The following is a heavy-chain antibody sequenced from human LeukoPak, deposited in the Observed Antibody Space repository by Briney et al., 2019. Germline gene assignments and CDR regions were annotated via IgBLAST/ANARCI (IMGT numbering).Heavy chain of an antibody. D-gene: IGHD5-18*01. CDR2: IYYSGST. Sequence: SETLSLTCTVSGGSISSSSYYWGWIRQPPGKGLEWIGSIYYSGSTYYNPSLKSRVTISVDTSKNQFSLKLSSVIAADTAVYYCASHVDTAMVTSNLFDYWGQGTLVTVSS. CDR1: GGSISSSSYY. V-gene: IGHV4-39*01. J-gene: IGHJ4*02. CDR3: ASHVDTAMVTSNLFDY.